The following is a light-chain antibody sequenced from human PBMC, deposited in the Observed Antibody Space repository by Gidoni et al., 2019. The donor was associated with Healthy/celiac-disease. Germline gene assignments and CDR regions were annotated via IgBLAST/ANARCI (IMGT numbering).Light chain of an antibody. CDR1: SSDAGGYNY. J-gene: IGLJ2*01. V-gene: IGLV2-14*01. CDR3: SSYTSSSTLV. CDR2: EVS. Sequence: TISCTGTSSDAGGYNYVSWYQQTPGKAPKLMIYEVSNRPSGVSNRFSGSKSGNPSSLTISGLQAEDEADYYCSSYTSSSTLVFGVGTKLTVL.